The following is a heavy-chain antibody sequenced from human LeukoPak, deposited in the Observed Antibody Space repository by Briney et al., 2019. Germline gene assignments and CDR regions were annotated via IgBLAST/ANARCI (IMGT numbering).Heavy chain of an antibody. CDR2: ISSSSSYI. J-gene: IGHJ4*02. V-gene: IGHV3-21*01. CDR1: GFTFSSYS. CDR3: ARDPSGTKYSSRLYYFDY. Sequence: GGSLRLSCAASGFTFSSYSMNWVRQAPGKGLEWVSSISSSSSYIYYADSVKGRFTISRDNAKNSLYLQMNSLRAEDTAVYYCARDPSGTKYSSRLYYFDYWGQGTLVTVSS. D-gene: IGHD6-13*01.